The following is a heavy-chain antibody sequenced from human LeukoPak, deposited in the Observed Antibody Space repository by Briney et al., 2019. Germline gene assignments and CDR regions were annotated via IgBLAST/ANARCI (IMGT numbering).Heavy chain of an antibody. CDR1: GFTFSSYA. CDR2: ISYDGSNK. Sequence: GGSLRLSCAASGFTFSSYAMHWVRQAPGKGLEWVAVISYDGSNKYYADSVKGRFTISRDNSKNTLYLQMNSLRAEDTAVYYCARVGDGYNFPYYFDYWGQGTLVTVSS. V-gene: IGHV3-30-3*01. CDR3: ARVGDGYNFPYYFDY. J-gene: IGHJ4*02. D-gene: IGHD5-24*01.